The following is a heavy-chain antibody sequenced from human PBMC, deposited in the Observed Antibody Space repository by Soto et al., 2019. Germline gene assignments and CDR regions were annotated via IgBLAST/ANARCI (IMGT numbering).Heavy chain of an antibody. J-gene: IGHJ4*02. D-gene: IGHD6-13*01. CDR1: GGSISTSNW. CDR3: ARARATIAAAAIFDC. CDR2: VYRTGST. V-gene: IGHV4-4*02. Sequence: QVQLQESGPGLVKPSGTLSLTCAVSGGSISTSNWWSWVRQPPGKGLEWIGEVYRTGSTNYNPSRESRLTISVDKSTNQFSLPLTSVTAADTAVYYCARARATIAAAAIFDCWGQGTLVTVSS.